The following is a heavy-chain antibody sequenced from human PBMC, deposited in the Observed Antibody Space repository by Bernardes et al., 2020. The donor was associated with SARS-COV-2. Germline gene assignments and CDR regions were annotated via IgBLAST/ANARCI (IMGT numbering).Heavy chain of an antibody. CDR3: TGSQWELIPLL. Sequence: SETLSLTCTVSGVSISNYYWSYIRQPPGKGLEWIGYVFYTGSTKYNPSLKSRVTISMYTARHQFSLTLTSVTAADTARYFCTGSQWELIPLLWGQGTLVSVSS. CDR1: GVSISNYY. CDR2: VFYTGST. V-gene: IGHV4-59*03. D-gene: IGHD1-26*01. J-gene: IGHJ4*02.